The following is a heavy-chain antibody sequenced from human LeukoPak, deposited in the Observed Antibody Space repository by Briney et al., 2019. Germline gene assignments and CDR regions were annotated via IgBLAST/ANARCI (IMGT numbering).Heavy chain of an antibody. V-gene: IGHV1-18*01. CDR2: ISAYNGNT. J-gene: IGHJ4*02. CDR3: ARFEDGGSWPWPGLDS. D-gene: IGHD6-13*01. Sequence: GASVKVSCKASGYTFTSYGISWVRQAPGQGLEWMGWISAYNGNTNYAQRVQGRVTMTTDTSTSTAYMELRSLRSDDTAVYYCARFEDGGSWPWPGLDSWGQGTLVTVSS. CDR1: GYTFTSYG.